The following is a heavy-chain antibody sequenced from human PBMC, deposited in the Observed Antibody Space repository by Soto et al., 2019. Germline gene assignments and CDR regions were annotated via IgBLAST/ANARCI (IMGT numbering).Heavy chain of an antibody. D-gene: IGHD5-18*01. CDR3: ARDGSTSWYSYDYHGMDV. CDR2: INQDGSEK. V-gene: IGHV3-7*05. CDR1: GFTFRTYW. Sequence: EVQLVESGGGLVQPGGSLRLSCGASGFTFRTYWLSWVRQVPGKGLEWVANINQDGSEKNYVDSVKGRFTISRDNAKNSLYLQMSSLRPEDTALYYCARDGSTSWYSYDYHGMDVWGQGTMVTVSS. J-gene: IGHJ6*02.